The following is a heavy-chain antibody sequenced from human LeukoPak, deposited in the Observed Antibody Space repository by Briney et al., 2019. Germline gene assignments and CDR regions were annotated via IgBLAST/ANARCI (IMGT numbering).Heavy chain of an antibody. CDR1: GFTFSAYW. CDR2: LNTDGSDT. Sequence: GGSLRLSCAASGFTFSAYWMHWVRQAPGKGLVWVSRLNTDGSDTRYADSVQGRFTISRDNSKNTLYLQMNSLRAEDTAVYYCAKGLFTGTTADYWGQGTLVTVSS. J-gene: IGHJ4*02. CDR3: AKGLFTGTTADY. D-gene: IGHD1-7*01. V-gene: IGHV3-74*01.